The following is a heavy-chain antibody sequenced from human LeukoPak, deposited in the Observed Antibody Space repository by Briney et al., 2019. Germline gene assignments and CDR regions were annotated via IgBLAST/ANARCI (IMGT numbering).Heavy chain of an antibody. V-gene: IGHV1-18*01. CDR3: AKAPSAHWPSDY. Sequence: GASVKVSCKASGYTFTSYGITWVRQAPEQGLEWMGWINGHNGNTHYAQNLQDRITMTTDTSSTTVYMELRSLRSDDTAVYYCAKAPSAHWPSDYWGQGTLVTVSS. CDR1: GYTFTSYG. J-gene: IGHJ4*02. CDR2: INGHNGNT. D-gene: IGHD1-1*01.